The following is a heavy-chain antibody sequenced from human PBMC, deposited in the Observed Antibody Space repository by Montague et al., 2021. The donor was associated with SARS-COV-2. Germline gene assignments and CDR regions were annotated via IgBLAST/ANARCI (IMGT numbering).Heavy chain of an antibody. J-gene: IGHJ4*02. CDR1: GGSFSGYY. D-gene: IGHD3-22*01. CDR3: ARGTKGVFTNDYDSSGYGSDY. Sequence: SETLSLTCAVYGGSFSGYYWSWIRQPPGKGLEWIGEINHSGSTKYNPSLKSRVTISVDTSKNQFSLKLSSVTVADTAVYYCARGTKGVFTNDYDSSGYGSDYWGQGTLVTVSS. CDR2: INHSGST. V-gene: IGHV4-34*01.